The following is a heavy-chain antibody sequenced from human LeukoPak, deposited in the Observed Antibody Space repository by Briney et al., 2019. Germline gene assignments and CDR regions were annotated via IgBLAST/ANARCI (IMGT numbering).Heavy chain of an antibody. CDR1: GYTFTGYY. Sequence: ASVKVSCKASGYTFTGYYMHWVRQAPGQGLEWMGWINPNSGGTNYAQKLQGRVTMTRDTSISTAYMELSRLRSDDTAVYYRARDPRRSNWFDPWGQGTLVTVSS. CDR3: ARDPRRSNWFDP. J-gene: IGHJ5*02. CDR2: INPNSGGT. V-gene: IGHV1-2*02.